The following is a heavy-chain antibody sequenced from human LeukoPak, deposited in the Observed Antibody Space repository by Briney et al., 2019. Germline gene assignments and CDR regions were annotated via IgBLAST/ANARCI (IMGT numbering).Heavy chain of an antibody. Sequence: GGSLRLSCAASGFTFDDYAMHWVRQAPGKGLEWVSLISGDGGSTYYADSVKGRFTISRDNSKNTLYLQMNSLRVEDTALYYCAKRGGTYRGFDYWGQGTLVTVSS. J-gene: IGHJ4*02. D-gene: IGHD1-26*01. CDR2: ISGDGGST. V-gene: IGHV3-43*02. CDR3: AKRGGTYRGFDY. CDR1: GFTFDDYA.